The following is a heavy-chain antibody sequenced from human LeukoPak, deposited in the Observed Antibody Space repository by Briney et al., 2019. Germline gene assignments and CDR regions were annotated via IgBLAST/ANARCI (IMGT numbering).Heavy chain of an antibody. J-gene: IGHJ4*02. D-gene: IGHD5-18*01. CDR1: GFTFSSYG. CDR2: IRYDGNNK. CDR3: ARDPGYSYAYFDY. V-gene: IGHV3-30*02. Sequence: PGGSLRLSCAASGFTFSSYGMHWVRQAPGKGLEWVAFIRYDGNNKYYADSVKGRFTISRDNSQNTVYLQMNSLRAEGTAVYYCARDPGYSYAYFDYWGQGTLVTVSS.